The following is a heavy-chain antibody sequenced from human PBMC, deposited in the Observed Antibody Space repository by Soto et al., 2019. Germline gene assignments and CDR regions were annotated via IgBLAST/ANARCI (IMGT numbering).Heavy chain of an antibody. Sequence: QVQLVQSGAEVKKPGASVKVSCKASGYTFTSYGISWVRQAPGQGLEWMGWISAYNGNTNYAQKLQGRVTMTTDTSTRTAYMELRSLRSDDTAVYYCARDPAGYCSGGSCYGAFDIWGQGTMVTVSS. D-gene: IGHD2-15*01. CDR1: GYTFTSYG. V-gene: IGHV1-18*01. CDR2: ISAYNGNT. J-gene: IGHJ3*02. CDR3: ARDPAGYCSGGSCYGAFDI.